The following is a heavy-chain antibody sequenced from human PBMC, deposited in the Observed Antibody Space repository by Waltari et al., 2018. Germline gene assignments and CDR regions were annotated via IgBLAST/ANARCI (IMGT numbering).Heavy chain of an antibody. V-gene: IGHV4-34*01. J-gene: IGHJ6*02. CDR2: INHSGST. Sequence: QVQLQQWGAGLLKPSETLSLTCAVYGGSFSGYYWIWIRQPPGKGLEWIGEINHSGSTNYNPSLKSRVTISVDTSKNQFSLKLSSVTAADTAVYYCARDGQWLVRYYYYGMDVWGQGTTVTVSS. CDR1: GGSFSGYY. CDR3: ARDGQWLVRYYYYGMDV. D-gene: IGHD6-19*01.